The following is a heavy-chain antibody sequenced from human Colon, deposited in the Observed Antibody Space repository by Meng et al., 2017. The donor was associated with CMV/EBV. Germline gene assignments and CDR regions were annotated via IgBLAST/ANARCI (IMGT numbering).Heavy chain of an antibody. CDR2: ITWNSGRT. Sequence: SLKISCAASGFTFDDYAMHWVRQVPGKGLEWVSSITWNSGRTGYADSVEGRFTISRDNAKNSLYLQMNGLRDEDNGLYYCAKDISPVGGSTGYHGMDVWGQGTTVTVSS. CDR1: GFTFDDYA. CDR3: AKDISPVGGSTGYHGMDV. J-gene: IGHJ6*02. D-gene: IGHD1-7*01. V-gene: IGHV3-9*01.